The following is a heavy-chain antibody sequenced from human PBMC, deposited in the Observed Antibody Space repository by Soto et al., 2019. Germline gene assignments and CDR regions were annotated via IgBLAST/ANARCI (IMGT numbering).Heavy chain of an antibody. CDR2: ISSSSSYI. CDR3: ARDGTGAADTHTYYYYGMDV. D-gene: IGHD1-26*01. V-gene: IGHV3-21*01. Sequence: GGSLRLSCAASGFTFSSYSMNWVRQAPGKGLEWVSSISSSSSYIYYADSVKGRFTISRDNAKNSLYLQMNSLRAEDTAVYYCARDGTGAADTHTYYYYGMDVWGQGTTVTVSS. J-gene: IGHJ6*02. CDR1: GFTFSSYS.